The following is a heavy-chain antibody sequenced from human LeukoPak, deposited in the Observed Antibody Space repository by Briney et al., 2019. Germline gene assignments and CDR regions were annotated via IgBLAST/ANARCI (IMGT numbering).Heavy chain of an antibody. CDR2: ISSSSSTI. D-gene: IGHD3-10*01. CDR1: GFTFSSYE. V-gene: IGHV3-48*01. J-gene: IGHJ4*02. Sequence: GGSLRLSCAASGFTFSSYEMNWVRQAPGKGLEGVSYISSSSSTIYYADSVKGRFTISRDNAKNSLYLQMNSLRAEDTAVYYCARGQYYGSGSYPDYFDYWGQGTLVTVSS. CDR3: ARGQYYGSGSYPDYFDY.